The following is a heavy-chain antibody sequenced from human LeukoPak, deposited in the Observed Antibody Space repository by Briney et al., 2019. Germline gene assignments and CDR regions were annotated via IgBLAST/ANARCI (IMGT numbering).Heavy chain of an antibody. Sequence: PSETLSLTCTVSGGSISSYYWSWIRQSPGKGLEWIGSFYHSGSTYYNPSLESRVTISVDTSKNQFSLKVNSVTAADTAVYYCARFAGGASGYFYYMDVWGRGTTVTVSS. CDR3: ARFAGGASGYFYYMDV. V-gene: IGHV4-59*08. CDR1: GGSISSYY. CDR2: FYHSGST. D-gene: IGHD2-8*02. J-gene: IGHJ6*03.